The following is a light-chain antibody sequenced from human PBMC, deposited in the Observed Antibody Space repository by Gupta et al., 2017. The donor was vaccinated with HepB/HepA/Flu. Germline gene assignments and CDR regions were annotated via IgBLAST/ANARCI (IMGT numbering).Light chain of an antibody. Sequence: EIVLTQSPGTLSLSPGERDTLSCRASQSVERNYLAWYQQRPGQAPRLLIYGASGRATGIPDRFSGSGSGIDFTLTISRLEPEDFAVYYCQQYGSSPSFGGGTKVEIK. V-gene: IGKV3-20*01. CDR3: QQYGSSPS. CDR2: GAS. J-gene: IGKJ4*02. CDR1: QSVERNY.